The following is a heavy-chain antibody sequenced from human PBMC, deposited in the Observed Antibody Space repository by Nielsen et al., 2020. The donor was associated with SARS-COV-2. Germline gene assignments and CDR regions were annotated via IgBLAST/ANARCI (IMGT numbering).Heavy chain of an antibody. D-gene: IGHD1-7*01. Sequence: ASEKVPCKVSGYTLTELSMHWVRPAPGKGLEWTGGFDPEDGETIYAQKFQGRVTMTEDTSTDTAYMELSSLRSEDTAVYYCATGRVTGTTEWFDPWGQGTLVTVSS. CDR1: GYTLTELS. CDR2: FDPEDGET. CDR3: ATGRVTGTTEWFDP. J-gene: IGHJ5*02. V-gene: IGHV1-24*01.